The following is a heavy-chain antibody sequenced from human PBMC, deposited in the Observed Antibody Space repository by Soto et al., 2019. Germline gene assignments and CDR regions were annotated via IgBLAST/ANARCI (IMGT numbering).Heavy chain of an antibody. Sequence: EVQLVESGGGLVKPGGSLRLSCAASGFTFSSYSMNWVRQAPGKGLEWVSSISSSSSYIYYADSVKGRFTISRDNAKNSRYLQMNSLRAEDTAVYYCAREGDDYGDYGRFDPWGQGTLVTVSS. CDR2: ISSSSSYI. J-gene: IGHJ5*02. CDR3: AREGDDYGDYGRFDP. D-gene: IGHD4-17*01. CDR1: GFTFSSYS. V-gene: IGHV3-21*01.